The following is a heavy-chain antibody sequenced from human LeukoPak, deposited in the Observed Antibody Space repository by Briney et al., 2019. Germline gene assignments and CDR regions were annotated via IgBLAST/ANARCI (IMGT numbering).Heavy chain of an antibody. J-gene: IGHJ6*02. CDR3: ARVSKLYDSSGYYYPLFSDYGMDV. Sequence: ASVKVSCKVSGYTFTSYYMHWVRRAPGQGLEWMGIINPSGGSTSYAQKFQGRVTMTRDTSTSTVYMELSSLRSEDTAVYYCARVSKLYDSSGYYYPLFSDYGMDVWGQGTTVTVSS. D-gene: IGHD3-22*01. CDR2: INPSGGST. CDR1: GYTFTSYY. V-gene: IGHV1-46*01.